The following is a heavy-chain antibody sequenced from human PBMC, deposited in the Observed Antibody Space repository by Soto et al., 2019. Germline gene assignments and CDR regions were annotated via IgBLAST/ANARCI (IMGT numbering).Heavy chain of an antibody. V-gene: IGHV3-15*01. CDR3: TTLPEPYYEFCSGPRGHNGFDP. J-gene: IGHJ5*02. CDR2: IKSKTDGGTT. Sequence: CGFLRHPCGAFGFTIVNLGGSCIRQTPGKGLEWVGRIKSKTDGGTTDYAAPVKGRFTISRDDSKNTLYLQMNSLKTEDTAVYYCTTLPEPYYEFCSGPRGHNGFDPWGKGTLVPVTS. D-gene: IGHD3-3*01. CDR1: GFTIVNLG.